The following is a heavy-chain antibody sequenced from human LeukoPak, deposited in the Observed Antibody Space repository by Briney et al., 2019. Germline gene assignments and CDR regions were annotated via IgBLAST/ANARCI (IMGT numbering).Heavy chain of an antibody. V-gene: IGHV4-61*09. CDR3: ARACEFCDLLFYMNV. CDR2: IDNSGST. CDR1: GGSISSTGCY. D-gene: IGHD3-16*01. J-gene: IGHJ6*03. Sequence: PSQTLSLTCTVSGGSISSTGCYWTWIRQPAGKGLEWIGHIDNSGSTNCNPSLKSRVTISVDTSKNQFSLNLTSVTAADTAVYYCARACEFCDLLFYMNVWGKGTTVTVSS.